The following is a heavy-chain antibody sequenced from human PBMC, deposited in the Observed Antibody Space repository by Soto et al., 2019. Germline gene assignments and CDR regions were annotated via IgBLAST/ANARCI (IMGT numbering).Heavy chain of an antibody. Sequence: QVQLQQWGAGLLKPSETLSLTCAVYGGSFSGYYWSWIRQPPGKGLEWIGEINHSGSTNYNPSLKSRVTLSVDTSKNQFSLKLSSVTAADTAVYYCARSGPYYYGSGSPRYFDYWGQGTLVTVSS. V-gene: IGHV4-34*01. CDR1: GGSFSGYY. CDR2: INHSGST. CDR3: ARSGPYYYGSGSPRYFDY. D-gene: IGHD3-10*01. J-gene: IGHJ4*02.